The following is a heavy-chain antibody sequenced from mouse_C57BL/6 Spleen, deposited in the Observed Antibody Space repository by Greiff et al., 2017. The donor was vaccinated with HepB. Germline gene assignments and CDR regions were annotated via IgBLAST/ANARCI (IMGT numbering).Heavy chain of an antibody. Sequence: VKLMESGAELVRPGASVTLSCKASGYTFTDYEMHWVKQTPVHGLEWIGAIDPETGGTAYNQKFKGKAILTADKSSSTAYMELRSLTSEDSAVYYCTQENYGYPWFAYWGQGTLVTVSA. CDR2: IDPETGGT. CDR1: GYTFTDYE. J-gene: IGHJ3*01. CDR3: TQENYGYPWFAY. V-gene: IGHV1-15*01. D-gene: IGHD2-2*01.